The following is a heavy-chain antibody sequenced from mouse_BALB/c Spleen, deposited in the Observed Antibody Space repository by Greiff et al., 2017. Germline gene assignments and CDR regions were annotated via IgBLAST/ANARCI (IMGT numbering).Heavy chain of an antibody. V-gene: IGHV14-4*02. J-gene: IGHJ3*01. CDR3: NAGLLPAFAY. D-gene: IGHD2-3*01. CDR2: IDPENGDT. CDR1: GFNIKDYY. Sequence: VQLQQSGAELVRSGASVKLSCTASGFNIKDYYMHWVKQRPEQGLEWIGWIDPENGDTEYAPKFQGKATMTADTSSNTAYLQLSSLTSEDTAVYYCNAGLLPAFAYWGQGTLDTVSA.